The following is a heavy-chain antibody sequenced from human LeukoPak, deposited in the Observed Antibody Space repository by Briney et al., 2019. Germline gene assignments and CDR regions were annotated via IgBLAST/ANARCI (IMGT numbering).Heavy chain of an antibody. J-gene: IGHJ4*02. CDR2: IYYSGST. Sequence: PSETLSLTRTVSGGSISSGDYYWSWIRQPPGKGLEWIGYIYYSGSTYYNPSLKSRVTISVDTSKNQFSLKLSSVTAGDTAVYYCARGPGSGSYYKVGFDYWGQGTLVTVSS. D-gene: IGHD3-10*01. CDR1: GGSISSGDYY. V-gene: IGHV4-30-4*08. CDR3: ARGPGSGSYYKVGFDY.